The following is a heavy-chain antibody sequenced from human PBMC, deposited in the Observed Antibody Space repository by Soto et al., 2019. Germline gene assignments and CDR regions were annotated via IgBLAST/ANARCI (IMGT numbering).Heavy chain of an antibody. J-gene: IGHJ4*02. CDR1: GFTFRSYG. CDR2: ISYDGSNK. Sequence: GGSLRLSCAASGFTFRSYGMYWVRQAPGKGLEWVAAISYDGSNKYYADSVKGRFTISRDNSKNTLYLQMNSLRAEDTAVYYCAKGSYSNIYSDFDYWGQGTLVTVSS. D-gene: IGHD2-2*02. V-gene: IGHV3-30*18. CDR3: AKGSYSNIYSDFDY.